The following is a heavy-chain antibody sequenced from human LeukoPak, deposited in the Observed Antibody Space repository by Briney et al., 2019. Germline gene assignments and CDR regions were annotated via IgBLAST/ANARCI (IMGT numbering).Heavy chain of an antibody. V-gene: IGHV3-74*01. CDR3: PRALYYSNYLGY. J-gene: IGHJ4*02. CDR1: GFTFSSYW. Sequence: GGSLRLSCAASGFTFSSYWMHWVCQAPGKGLVWVSRTNSDGSSTNYADSVKGRFTISRDNAKNTLYLQMNSLRVEDTAVYYCPRALYYSNYLGYWGQGTLVSVSS. D-gene: IGHD2-2*01. CDR2: TNSDGSST.